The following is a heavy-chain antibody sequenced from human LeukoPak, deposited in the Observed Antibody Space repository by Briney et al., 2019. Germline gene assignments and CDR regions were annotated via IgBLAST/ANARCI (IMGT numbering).Heavy chain of an antibody. CDR2: IRYDGSNK. Sequence: PGGSLRLSCAASGFTFSSYGMHWVRQAPGKGLEWVAFIRYDGSNKYYADSVKGRFTISRDNSKNTLYLQMNSLRAEDTAVYYCAKDSVNYGDKHQLWELHYFDYWGQGTLVTVSS. J-gene: IGHJ4*02. V-gene: IGHV3-30*02. CDR3: AKDSVNYGDKHQLWELHYFDY. CDR1: GFTFSSYG. D-gene: IGHD4-17*01.